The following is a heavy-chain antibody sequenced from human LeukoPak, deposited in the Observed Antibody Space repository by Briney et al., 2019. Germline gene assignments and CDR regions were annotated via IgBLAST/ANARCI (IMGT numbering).Heavy chain of an antibody. CDR2: MNPNSGNT. J-gene: IGHJ3*02. CDR3: ASGYDAFDI. V-gene: IGHV1-8*02. Sequence: ASVKVSCKASGYTFTNYFMHWVRQAPGQGLEWMGWMNPNSGNTGYAQKFQGRVTMTRNTSISTAYMELSSLRSEDTAVYYCASGYDAFDIWGQGTMVTVSS. CDR1: GYTFTNYF.